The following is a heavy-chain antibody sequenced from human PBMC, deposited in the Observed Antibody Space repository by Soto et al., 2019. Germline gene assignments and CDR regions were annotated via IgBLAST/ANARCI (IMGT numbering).Heavy chain of an antibody. CDR1: GITFSSYW. J-gene: IGHJ6*02. CDR3: ATGYCSGGSCFPYYSYGMDV. D-gene: IGHD2-15*01. CDR2: IDGGGSTT. Sequence: LRLTCVASGITFSSYWMHWVRQAPGKGPVWVSHIDGGGSTTSYADSVKGRFTISRDNTKNTLYLRMDSLRAEDTAVYYCATGYCSGGSCFPYYSYGMDVWGQGITVTVSS. V-gene: IGHV3-74*01.